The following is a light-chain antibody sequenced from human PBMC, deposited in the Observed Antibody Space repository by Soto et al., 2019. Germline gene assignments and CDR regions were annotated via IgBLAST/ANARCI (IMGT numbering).Light chain of an antibody. Sequence: QSALTQPASVSGSPGQSITISCTGTSSDVGGYNYVSWYQQHPGKAPKLMIYEVSNRPSGVSNRFSGSKSGNTASLTISGLQAVDEADYYCQSYDTSNHVVFGGGTQLTVL. V-gene: IGLV2-14*01. CDR3: QSYDTSNHVV. CDR2: EVS. CDR1: SSDVGGYNY. J-gene: IGLJ2*01.